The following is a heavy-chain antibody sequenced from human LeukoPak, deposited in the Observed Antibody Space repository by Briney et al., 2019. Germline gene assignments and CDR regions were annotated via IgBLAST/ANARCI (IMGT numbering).Heavy chain of an antibody. D-gene: IGHD6-6*01. CDR1: GYTLTELS. V-gene: IGHV1-24*01. CDR2: FDPEDGET. J-gene: IGHJ5*02. CDR3: AIEGTIAPRA. Sequence: WASVKVSCKVSGYTLTELSMHWVRQAPGKGLEWMGGFDPEDGETIYAQKFQGRVTMTEDTSTDTAYMDLSSLRSEDTAVHYCAIEGTIAPRAWGQGTLVTVSS.